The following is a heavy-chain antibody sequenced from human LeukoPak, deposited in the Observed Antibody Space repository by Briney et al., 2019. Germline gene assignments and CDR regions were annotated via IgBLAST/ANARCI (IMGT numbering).Heavy chain of an antibody. Sequence: PGGSLRLSCAASGFTFSSYAMSWVRQAPGKGLEWVSVIYSGGSTYYADSVKGRFTISRDNSKNTLYLQMNSLRAEDTAVYYCARTGVVPAAINWFDPWGQGTLVTVSS. J-gene: IGHJ5*02. CDR3: ARTGVVPAAINWFDP. V-gene: IGHV3-66*01. CDR2: IYSGGST. D-gene: IGHD2-2*01. CDR1: GFTFSSYA.